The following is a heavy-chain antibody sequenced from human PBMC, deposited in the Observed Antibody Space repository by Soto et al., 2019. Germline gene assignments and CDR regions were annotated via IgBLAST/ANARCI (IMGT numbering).Heavy chain of an antibody. J-gene: IGHJ4*02. V-gene: IGHV3-53*04. CDR3: ARVRVHLYYFDY. CDR2: FYNGGST. Sequence: EVQLVESGGGLVQPWGSLRLSCAASGFTVSSNYMSWVRQAPGKGLEWVSVFYNGGSTYYADSVKGRFTISRHNSKNTLYLQMNSLRPEDTAVYYCARVRVHLYYFDYWGQGTLVTVSS. CDR1: GFTVSSNY.